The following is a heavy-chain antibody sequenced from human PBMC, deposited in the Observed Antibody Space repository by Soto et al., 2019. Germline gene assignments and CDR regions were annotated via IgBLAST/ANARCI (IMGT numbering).Heavy chain of an antibody. V-gene: IGHV1-69*02. Sequence: QVQLVQSGAEVKKPGSSVKVSCKASGGTFSSYTISWVRQAPGQGLEWMGRIIPILGIANYAQKFQGRVTITADKSTSTAYRELSSLRSEDTAVYYCARLHDYGDYADAFDIWGQGTMVTVSS. CDR1: GGTFSSYT. J-gene: IGHJ3*02. D-gene: IGHD4-17*01. CDR3: ARLHDYGDYADAFDI. CDR2: IIPILGIA.